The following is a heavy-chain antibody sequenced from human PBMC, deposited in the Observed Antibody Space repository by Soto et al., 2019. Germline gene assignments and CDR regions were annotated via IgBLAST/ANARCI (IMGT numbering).Heavy chain of an antibody. CDR3: AKGSYRPHDY. J-gene: IGHJ4*02. V-gene: IGHV3-23*01. Sequence: GGSLRLSCAASGFTSSTYAMGWVRQAPGKGLEWVSAISGSGDTTYYANSVKGRFTISRDNSKNTLYLQMNSLRAEDTAVYYCAKGSYRPHDYWGQGTLVTVSS. CDR2: ISGSGDTT. D-gene: IGHD1-26*01. CDR1: GFTSSTYA.